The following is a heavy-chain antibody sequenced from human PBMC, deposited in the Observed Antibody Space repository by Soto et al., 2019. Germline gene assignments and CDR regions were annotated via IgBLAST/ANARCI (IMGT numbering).Heavy chain of an antibody. D-gene: IGHD1-1*01. J-gene: IGHJ4*02. CDR2: MNQDGSEK. CDR1: GFTFRDYW. CDR3: SSRAVCNDPYYFDY. Sequence: GGSLRLSCAASGFTFRDYWMTWLRQAPGRGLEWVANMNQDGSEKNYVDSAKGRFTISRDNAKNSLYLQLNSLRAEDTAVYYCSSRAVCNDPYYFDYWGPGALVTVSS. V-gene: IGHV3-7*01.